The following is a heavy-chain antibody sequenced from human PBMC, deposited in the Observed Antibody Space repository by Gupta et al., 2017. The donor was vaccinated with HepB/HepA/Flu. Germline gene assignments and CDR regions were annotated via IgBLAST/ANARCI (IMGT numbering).Heavy chain of an antibody. J-gene: IGHJ6*02. V-gene: IGHV3-48*03. CDR3: ASGGSRCSSTSCYGMRYYYYGMDV. CDR2: ISSSGSTI. CDR1: GFPFSSYE. Sequence: EVQLVESGGGLVQPGGSLRLSCTASGFPFSSYEMTCVRQAPGKGLEWVSYISSSGSTIHYADSVKGRFTISRDNAKNSLYLQMNSLRAEDTAVYYCASGGSRCSSTSCYGMRYYYYGMDVWGQGTTVTVSS. D-gene: IGHD2-2*01.